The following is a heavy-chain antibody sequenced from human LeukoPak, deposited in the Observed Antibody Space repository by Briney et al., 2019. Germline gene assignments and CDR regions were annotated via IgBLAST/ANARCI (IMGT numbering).Heavy chain of an antibody. D-gene: IGHD2-15*01. V-gene: IGHV4-59*01. Sequence: SETLSLTCTVSGVSSSSYYWTWIRQPPGKGLEWIGCVHYTGSTKYNPSLQSRVTVSLDTSKSQFPLRLTSVTAADTAVYYCAIRALGYCSGGSCRDYWGQGTLVTVSS. CDR3: AIRALGYCSGGSCRDY. CDR1: GVSSSSYY. J-gene: IGHJ4*02. CDR2: VHYTGST.